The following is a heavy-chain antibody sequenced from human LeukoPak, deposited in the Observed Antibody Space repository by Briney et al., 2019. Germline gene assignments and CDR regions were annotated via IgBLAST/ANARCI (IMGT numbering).Heavy chain of an antibody. Sequence: AGGSLRLSCAASGFTFSTYAMHWVRQAPGKGLEWVAVISYDGTNKYYADSVKGRFTISRDNSKNTVYLQMNSLRDGDTAVYYCARDGRTGYTSSSLWGIEYWGQGTLVTVSS. CDR2: ISYDGTNK. CDR3: ARDGRTGYTSSSLWGIEY. V-gene: IGHV3-30*04. CDR1: GFTFSTYA. J-gene: IGHJ4*02. D-gene: IGHD6-13*01.